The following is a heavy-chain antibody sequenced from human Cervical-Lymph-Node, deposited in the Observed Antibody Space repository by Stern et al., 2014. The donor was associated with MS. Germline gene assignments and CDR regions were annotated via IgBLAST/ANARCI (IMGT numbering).Heavy chain of an antibody. D-gene: IGHD1-7*01. CDR3: ARDSGGYNWNYVFDY. V-gene: IGHV3-33*01. CDR2: LWYDGSNK. CDR1: GFTFSSYG. J-gene: IGHJ4*02. Sequence: VKLVQSGGGVVQPGRSLRLSCAASGFTFSSYGIHWVRQAPGTGLEWVAVLWYDGSNKYYADSVKGRFTISRDNSTSTTYLLMNSLRAEDTAVYYCARDSGGYNWNYVFDYWGQGTLVTVSS.